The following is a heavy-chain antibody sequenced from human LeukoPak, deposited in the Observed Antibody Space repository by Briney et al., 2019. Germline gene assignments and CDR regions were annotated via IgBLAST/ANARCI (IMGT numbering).Heavy chain of an antibody. J-gene: IGHJ3*02. CDR3: ARRYYDSSGHADAFDI. V-gene: IGHV4-39*01. D-gene: IGHD3-22*01. Sequence: SETLSLTCTVSGGSISSSSYCWGWIRQPPGKGLEWIGSIYYSGSTYYNPSLKSRVTISVDTSKNQFSLKLSSVTAADTAVYYCARRYYDSSGHADAFDIWGQGTMVTVSS. CDR1: GGSISSSSYC. CDR2: IYYSGST.